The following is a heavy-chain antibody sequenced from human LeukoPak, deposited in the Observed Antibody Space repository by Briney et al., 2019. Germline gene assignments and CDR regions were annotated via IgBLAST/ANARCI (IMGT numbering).Heavy chain of an antibody. Sequence: GGSLRLSCAASGFDFSRYWMTWVRQAPGKGLEWVATMKQDGSEEYYVDSVKGRFTISRDNRRHSLYVQMNSLRGDDTAVYYCARDPVRRYDSWGHGILVIVS. D-gene: IGHD2-2*01. CDR2: MKQDGSEE. V-gene: IGHV3-7*01. J-gene: IGHJ5*01. CDR1: GFDFSRYW. CDR3: ARDPVRRYDS.